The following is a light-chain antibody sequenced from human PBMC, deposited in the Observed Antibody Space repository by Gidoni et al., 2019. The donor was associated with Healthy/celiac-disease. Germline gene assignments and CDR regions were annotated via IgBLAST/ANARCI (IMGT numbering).Light chain of an antibody. Sequence: VWTQYPAPLSLSPGERATLSCRASQGVSSDLAWYQQKPGQAPRRLIYDASNMATGIPARFSGSGSGTDFTLTISSLEPEDFAAYYCQQRSNWPITFGQGTRLEIK. CDR3: QQRSNWPIT. J-gene: IGKJ5*01. CDR2: DAS. V-gene: IGKV3-11*01. CDR1: QGVSSD.